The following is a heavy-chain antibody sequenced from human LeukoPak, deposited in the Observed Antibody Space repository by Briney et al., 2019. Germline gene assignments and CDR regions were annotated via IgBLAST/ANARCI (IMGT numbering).Heavy chain of an antibody. CDR3: AGRPTGYSSGYIH. CDR2: ISGSAHKI. CDR1: GITFSNYA. Sequence: GGSLRLSCVASGITFSNYAVSWVRQAPGKGLDWVSVISGSAHKIRYADSVKGRLTISRDNSENIVYLQMNNLRVEDTAVYYCAGRPTGYSSGYIHWGQGTLVTVSS. V-gene: IGHV3-23*01. D-gene: IGHD5-18*01. J-gene: IGHJ4*02.